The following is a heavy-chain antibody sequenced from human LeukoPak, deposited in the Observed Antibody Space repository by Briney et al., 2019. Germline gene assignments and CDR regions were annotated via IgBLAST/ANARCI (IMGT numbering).Heavy chain of an antibody. V-gene: IGHV1-69*05. D-gene: IGHD3-22*01. CDR2: IIPIFGTP. J-gene: IGHJ4*02. CDR3: ERVGKYYYDSSGSEFDY. Sequence: SVKVSCKASGGTFSSYAISWVRQAPGQGLEWMGGIIPIFGTPNYAQKFQGRVTITTDESTSTAYMELSSLRSEDTAVYYCERVGKYYYDSSGSEFDYWGQGTLVTVSS. CDR1: GGTFSSYA.